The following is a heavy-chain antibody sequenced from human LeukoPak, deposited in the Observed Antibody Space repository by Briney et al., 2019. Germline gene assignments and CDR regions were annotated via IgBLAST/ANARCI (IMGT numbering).Heavy chain of an antibody. CDR1: GFTFSSYE. CDR3: ARVLEVRGVIITSLAFDI. Sequence: GGSLRLSCAASGFTFSSYEMNWVRQAPGKGLEWVSYISSSGSTIYYADSVKGRFTISRDNAKNSLYPQMNSLRAEDTAVYYCARVLEVRGVIITSLAFDIWGQGTMVTVSS. CDR2: ISSSGSTI. J-gene: IGHJ3*02. V-gene: IGHV3-48*03. D-gene: IGHD3-10*01.